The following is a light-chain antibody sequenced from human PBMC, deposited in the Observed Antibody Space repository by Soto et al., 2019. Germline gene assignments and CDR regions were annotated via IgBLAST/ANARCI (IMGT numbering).Light chain of an antibody. Sequence: DIQMTQSPSSLSASIGDRVTITCRASQAIRTALGWYQQRPGKVPKLLIYAASTLQSGVPSRFSGSGSGTDFTLTISSLQSEDFAVYYCQQYNNWPPWTFGQGTKVDI. CDR2: AAS. V-gene: IGKV1-17*01. CDR3: QQYNNWPPWT. J-gene: IGKJ1*01. CDR1: QAIRTA.